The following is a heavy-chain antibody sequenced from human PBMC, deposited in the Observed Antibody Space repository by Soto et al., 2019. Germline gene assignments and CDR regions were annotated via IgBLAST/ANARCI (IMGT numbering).Heavy chain of an antibody. CDR3: PRHVRPYVAVAGTGYDFDY. CDR1: GGAISSSSYY. Sequence: SDTTSRPCPHSGGAISSSSYYWGGIRQQPSNLLERIGSIYYSGCTYYNPPLKSRVTISVETSKNQFSMKLSSVAAADTAVYYCPRHVRPYVAVAGTGYDFDYWGQETLAIVAS. J-gene: IGHJ4*02. CDR2: IYYSGCT. V-gene: IGHV4-39*01. D-gene: IGHD6-19*01.